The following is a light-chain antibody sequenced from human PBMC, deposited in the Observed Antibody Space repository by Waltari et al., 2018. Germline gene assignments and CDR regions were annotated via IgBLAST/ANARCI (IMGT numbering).Light chain of an antibody. CDR2: DAS. J-gene: IGKJ1*01. Sequence: EIVMSQSPVTLSVSPGQTATLSCRASKSVSINLAWYQQKPGQAPRLLIYDASTRATGVPARFSGGGSGTEFTLTISSLQSEDFAVYYCQHYNNWPPGTTFGQGTKLEIK. CDR3: QHYNNWPPGTT. CDR1: KSVSIN. V-gene: IGKV3-15*01.